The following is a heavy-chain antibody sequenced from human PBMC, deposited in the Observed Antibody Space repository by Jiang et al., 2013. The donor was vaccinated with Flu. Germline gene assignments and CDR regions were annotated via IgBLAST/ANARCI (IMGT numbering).Heavy chain of an antibody. V-gene: IGHV4-59*01. J-gene: IGHJ5*02. Sequence: LLKPSETLSLTCTVSGGSISSYHWSWIRQPPGKGLEWIGYIYYSGTTNYNPSLKSRVTISVDTSKNQFSLKLSSVTAADTAVYYCARDASAGYNWFDPWGQGTLVTVSS. D-gene: IGHD1-26*01. CDR3: ARDASAGYNWFDP. CDR2: IYYSGTT. CDR1: GGSISSYH.